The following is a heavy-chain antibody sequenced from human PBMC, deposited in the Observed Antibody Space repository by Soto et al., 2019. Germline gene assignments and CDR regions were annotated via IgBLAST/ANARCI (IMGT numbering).Heavy chain of an antibody. V-gene: IGHV4-59*01. J-gene: IGHJ4*02. Sequence: QVQLQESGPGLVKPSETLSLTCTVSGGSISSYYWSWIRQPPGKGLEWIGYIYYSGSTNYNPSLQSRVTISVDTSKLQCSLKQSSVTAADTAVYYCARERDKSGSYHGVYFDYWGQGTLVTVSS. CDR3: ARERDKSGSYHGVYFDY. CDR1: GGSISSYY. CDR2: IYYSGST. D-gene: IGHD1-26*01.